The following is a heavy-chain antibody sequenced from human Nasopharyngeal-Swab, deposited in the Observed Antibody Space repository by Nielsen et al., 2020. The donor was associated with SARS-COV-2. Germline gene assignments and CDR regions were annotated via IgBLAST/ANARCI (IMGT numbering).Heavy chain of an antibody. D-gene: IGHD5-18*01. CDR3: AREGYSYGNNWFDP. J-gene: IGHJ5*02. CDR2: IYHSGST. V-gene: IGHV4-38-2*02. Sequence: SETLFLTCTVSGYSISSGYYWGWIRQPPGKGLEWIGSIYHSGSTYYNPSLKSRVTISVDTSKNQFSLKLSPVTAADTAVYYCAREGYSYGNNWFDPWGQGTLVTVSS. CDR1: GYSISSGYY.